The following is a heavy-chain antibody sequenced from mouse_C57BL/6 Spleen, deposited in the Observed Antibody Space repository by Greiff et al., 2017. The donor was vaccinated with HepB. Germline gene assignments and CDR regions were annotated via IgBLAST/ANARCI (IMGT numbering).Heavy chain of an antibody. V-gene: IGHV1-55*01. Sequence: VQLQQPGAELVKPGASVKMSCKASGYTFTSYWITWVKQRPGQGLEWIGDIYPGSGSTNYNEKFKSKATLTVDTSSSTAYMQLSSLTSEDSAVYYCAKIRGSSFFFDYWGQGTTLTVSS. J-gene: IGHJ2*01. D-gene: IGHD1-1*01. CDR3: AKIRGSSFFFDY. CDR1: GYTFTSYW. CDR2: IYPGSGST.